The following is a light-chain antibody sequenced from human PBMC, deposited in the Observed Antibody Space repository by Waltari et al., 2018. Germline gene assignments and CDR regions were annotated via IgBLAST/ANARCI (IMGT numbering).Light chain of an antibody. CDR2: AAS. J-gene: IGKJ1*01. V-gene: IGKV1-8*01. CDR3: QQSYSFTRT. CDR1: QAIGSY. Sequence: AIRMTQSPSSFSASTGDRVTITCRASQAIGSYLAWYRQKPGRVPKLLISAASTLQSGVPSRFTGSGSGTDFTLTINCLQPEDFATYYCQQSYSFTRTFGQGTKVEIK.